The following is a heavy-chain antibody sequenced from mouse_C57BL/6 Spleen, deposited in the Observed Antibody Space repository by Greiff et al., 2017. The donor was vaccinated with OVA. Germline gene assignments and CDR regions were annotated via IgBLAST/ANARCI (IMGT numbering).Heavy chain of an antibody. CDR1: GYTFTSYW. D-gene: IGHD1-1*01. CDR3: ARPPHGSSYDYAMDY. CDR2: INPSNGGT. V-gene: IGHV1-53*01. Sequence: VQLQQPGTELVKPGASVKLSCKASGYTFTSYWMHWVKQRPGQGLEWIGNINPSNGGTNYNEKFKSKATLTVDKSSSTAYMQLSSLTSEDSAVYYCARPPHGSSYDYAMDYWGQGTSVTVSS. J-gene: IGHJ4*01.